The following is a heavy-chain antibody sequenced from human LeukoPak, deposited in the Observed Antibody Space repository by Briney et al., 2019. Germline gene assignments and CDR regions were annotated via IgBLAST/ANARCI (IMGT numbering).Heavy chain of an antibody. CDR2: ISYDGSKK. CDR1: GFSFSRYG. V-gene: IGHV3-30*03. J-gene: IGHJ4*02. CDR3: ARASHYYDSSPSDY. D-gene: IGHD3-22*01. Sequence: PGRSLRLSCAVSGFSFSRYGIHWVRQAPGKGLEWVAVISYDGSKKYYADSVKGRFTISRDNSKNTLYLQMNSLRVEDTAVYFCARASHYYDSSPSDYWGQGTLVTVSS.